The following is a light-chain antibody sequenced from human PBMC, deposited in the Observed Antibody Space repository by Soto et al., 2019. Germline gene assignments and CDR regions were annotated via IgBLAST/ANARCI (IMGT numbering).Light chain of an antibody. CDR1: QSVSSSY. V-gene: IGKV3-20*01. J-gene: IGKJ1*01. Sequence: EIVLTQSPGTLSLSPGERATLSCRASQSVSSSYLAWYQQKPGQAPRLLIYGASSRATGIPDRFSGSGSGTDFTLTISRLEPEDLAAYYCQQCGRSTGTF. CDR2: GAS. CDR3: QQCGRSTGT.